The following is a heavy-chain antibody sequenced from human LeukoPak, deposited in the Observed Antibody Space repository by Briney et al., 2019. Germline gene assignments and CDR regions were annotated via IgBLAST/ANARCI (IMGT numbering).Heavy chain of an antibody. CDR2: IWYDGSNK. V-gene: IGHV3-33*06. CDR3: AKDFYGGSYERCPGDY. Sequence: GRSLRLSCAASGFTFSSYGMHWVRQAPGKGLEWVAVIWYDGSNKYYADSVKGRFTISRDNSKNTLYLQMNSLRAEDTAVYYCAKDFYGGSYERCPGDYWGQGTLVTVSS. CDR1: GFTFSSYG. J-gene: IGHJ4*02. D-gene: IGHD1-26*01.